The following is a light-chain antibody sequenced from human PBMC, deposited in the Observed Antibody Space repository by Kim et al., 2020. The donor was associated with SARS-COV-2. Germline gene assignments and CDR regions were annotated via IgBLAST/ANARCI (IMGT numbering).Light chain of an antibody. Sequence: NFMLTQPHSVSESPEKTVSISCTRSSGSIASNYVQWYQQRPGSAPTTVIYEDNQRPSGVPDRFSGSIDSFSNSASLTISGLKTEDEADYYCQSYDSTNKVFGGGTQLTVL. V-gene: IGLV6-57*03. CDR2: EDN. CDR3: QSYDSTNKV. J-gene: IGLJ3*02. CDR1: SGSIASNY.